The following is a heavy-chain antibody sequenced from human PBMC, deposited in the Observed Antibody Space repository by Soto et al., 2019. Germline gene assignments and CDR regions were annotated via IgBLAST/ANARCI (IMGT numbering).Heavy chain of an antibody. Sequence: GGSLRLSCAASGFTFDDYAMHWVRQAPGKGLEWVSGISWNSGSIGYADSVKGRFTISRDNAKNSLYLQMNSLRAEDTALYYCAKDMYGSGSYYIDYWGQGTLVTVSS. CDR3: AKDMYGSGSYYIDY. CDR2: ISWNSGSI. D-gene: IGHD3-10*01. J-gene: IGHJ4*02. V-gene: IGHV3-9*01. CDR1: GFTFDDYA.